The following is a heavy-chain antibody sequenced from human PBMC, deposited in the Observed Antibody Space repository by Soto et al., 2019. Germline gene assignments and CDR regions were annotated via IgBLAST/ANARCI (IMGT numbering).Heavy chain of an antibody. J-gene: IGHJ3*01. CDR3: ARLPGVRGVFDGFNV. D-gene: IGHD3-10*01. CDR1: GYSFAGYW. CDR2: IYPGDSDT. V-gene: IGHV5-51*01. Sequence: GESLKISCKGSGYSFAGYWIGWVRQMPGKGLDWMGVIYPGDSDTRYSPSFHGPVTISADKSISTAYLQWSSLKASDTAMYFCARLPGVRGVFDGFNVWGKGTMVTVS.